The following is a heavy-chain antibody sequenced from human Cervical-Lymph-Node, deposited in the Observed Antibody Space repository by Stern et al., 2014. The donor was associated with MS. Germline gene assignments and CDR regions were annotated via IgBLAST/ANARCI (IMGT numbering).Heavy chain of an antibody. CDR2: INPTSGGT. V-gene: IGHV1-2*02. Sequence: VQLVESGAEVKKPWTSVKVSCKASGYRFTDHYIHWVRQTPGQGIEWMGWINPTSGGTDYAQRFLGRIAVTRDTSTTTLYMELRGLRSDDTAVYYCARAIQYYYGMEVWGQGTTGTVSS. D-gene: IGHD3-3*01. CDR3: ARAIQYYYGMEV. J-gene: IGHJ6*02. CDR1: GYRFTDHY.